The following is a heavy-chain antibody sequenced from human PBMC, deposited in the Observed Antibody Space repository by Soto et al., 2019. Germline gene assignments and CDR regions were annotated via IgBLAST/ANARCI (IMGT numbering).Heavy chain of an antibody. V-gene: IGHV3-23*01. D-gene: IGHD4-17*01. CDR3: AKGDYGDYAPCYFDY. CDR2: ISGSGGST. J-gene: IGHJ4*02. CDR1: GFTFSSYA. Sequence: GGSLRLSCAASGFTFSSYAMSWVRQAPGKGLEWVSAISGSGGSTYYADSVKGRFTISRDNSKNTLYLQMNSLRAEDTAVYYCAKGDYGDYAPCYFDYWGQGTLVTVSS.